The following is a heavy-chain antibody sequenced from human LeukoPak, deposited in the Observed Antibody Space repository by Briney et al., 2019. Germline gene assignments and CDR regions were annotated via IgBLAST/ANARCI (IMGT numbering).Heavy chain of an antibody. V-gene: IGHV1-18*01. CDR1: GYTFTSYG. CDR3: ARGPPSQWLVPFDY. CDR2: ISAYNGNT. Sequence: ASVKVSCKASGYTFTSYGISWVRQAPGRGLEWMGWISAYNGNTNYAQKLQGRVTMTTDTSTSTAYMELRSLRSDDTAVYYCARGPPSQWLVPFDYWGQGTLVTVSS. J-gene: IGHJ4*02. D-gene: IGHD6-19*01.